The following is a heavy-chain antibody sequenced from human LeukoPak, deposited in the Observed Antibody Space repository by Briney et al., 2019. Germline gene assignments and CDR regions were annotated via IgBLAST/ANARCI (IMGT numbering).Heavy chain of an antibody. Sequence: ASVKVSCKASGYTFTSYGISWVRQAPGQGLEWMGCISAYNGNTNYAQKLQGRVTMTTDTSTSTAYMELRSLRSDDTAVYYCARDGLWVQLERRFDYWGQGTLVTVSS. V-gene: IGHV1-18*04. CDR2: ISAYNGNT. D-gene: IGHD1-1*01. CDR1: GYTFTSYG. CDR3: ARDGLWVQLERRFDY. J-gene: IGHJ4*02.